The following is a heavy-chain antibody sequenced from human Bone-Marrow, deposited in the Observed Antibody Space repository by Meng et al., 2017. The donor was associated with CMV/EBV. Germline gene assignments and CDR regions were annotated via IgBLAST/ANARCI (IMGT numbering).Heavy chain of an antibody. D-gene: IGHD1-26*01. V-gene: IGHV3-7*01. CDR2: IKQDGSEK. Sequence: GESLKISCAASGFTFSSYWMSWVRQAPGKGLEWVANIKQDGSEKYYVDSVKGRFTISRDNAKNSLYLQMNSLRAEDTSVYYCARLYSGSYRRYWFFDLWGRGTLVTVSS. CDR1: GFTFSSYW. J-gene: IGHJ2*01. CDR3: ARLYSGSYRRYWFFDL.